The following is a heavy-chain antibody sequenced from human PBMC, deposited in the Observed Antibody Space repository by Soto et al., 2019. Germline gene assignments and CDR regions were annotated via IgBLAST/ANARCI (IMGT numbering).Heavy chain of an antibody. V-gene: IGHV1-18*01. D-gene: IGHD6-19*01. CDR1: GYTFTSYG. CDR2: ISAYNGNT. Sequence: ASVKVSGKASGYTFTSYGISWVRQAPGQGLEWMGWISAYNGNTNYAQKLQGRVTMTTDTSTSTAYMELRSLRSDDTAVYYCARDQEAVAVPGDAFDIWGQGTMVTVSS. J-gene: IGHJ3*02. CDR3: ARDQEAVAVPGDAFDI.